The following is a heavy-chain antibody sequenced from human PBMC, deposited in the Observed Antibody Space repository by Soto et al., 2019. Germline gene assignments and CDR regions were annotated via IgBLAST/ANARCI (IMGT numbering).Heavy chain of an antibody. D-gene: IGHD1-26*01. CDR3: ARDGFLEYSGSYHNLFYF. CDR2: INPNSGGT. Sequence: ASVKVSCKASGYTFTGYYMHWVRQAPGQGLEWMGWINPNSGGTNYAQKFQGRVTMTRDTSISTAYMELSRLRSDDTAVYYCARDGFLEYSGSYHNLFYFWGQGSSVPVSS. CDR1: GYTFTGYY. J-gene: IGHJ4*02. V-gene: IGHV1-2*02.